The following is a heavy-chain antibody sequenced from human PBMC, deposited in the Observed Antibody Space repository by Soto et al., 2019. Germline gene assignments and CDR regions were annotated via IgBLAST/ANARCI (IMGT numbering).Heavy chain of an antibody. D-gene: IGHD3-22*01. CDR1: GYTFTSYY. V-gene: IGHV1-46*01. J-gene: IGHJ4*02. CDR3: AREPVYDSSGHYLLDY. Sequence: ASVKVSCKASGYTFTSYYMHWVRQAPGQGLEWMGIINPSGGSTSYAQKFQGRVTMTRDTSTSTVYMELSSLRSEDTAVYYCAREPVYDSSGHYLLDYWGQGTLVTVAS. CDR2: INPSGGST.